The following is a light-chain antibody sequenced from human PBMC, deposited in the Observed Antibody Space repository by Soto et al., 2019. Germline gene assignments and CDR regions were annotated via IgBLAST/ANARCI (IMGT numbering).Light chain of an antibody. Sequence: EIEMTTTPLSLAVTPGEPASISCRSSQSLLDSDDGNTYLAWYXQKNGQXXRXLIYGASRRATGIPDRFSGSVSGTDFTLTISRLEPEDRAVYDGQQYDNSVWTFGQGTKVEI. J-gene: IGKJ1*01. V-gene: IGKV3-20*01. CDR2: GAS. CDR3: QQYDNSVWT. CDR1: QSLLDSDDGNTY.